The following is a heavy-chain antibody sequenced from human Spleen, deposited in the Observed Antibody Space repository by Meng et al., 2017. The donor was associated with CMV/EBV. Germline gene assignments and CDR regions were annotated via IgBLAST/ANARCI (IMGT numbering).Heavy chain of an antibody. Sequence: GESLKISCEASGFTFSTYWMSWVRQAPEKGLEWVADIKQDGSEKYYVDSVKGRFTISRDNAKNSLFLQMNSLRDEDTAVYYCARDIRPRGTSCSTCYYFGMDVWGQGTTVTVSS. CDR1: GFTFSTYW. J-gene: IGHJ6*02. V-gene: IGHV3-7*01. D-gene: IGHD2-2*02. CDR3: ARDIRPRGTSCSTCYYFGMDV. CDR2: IKQDGSEK.